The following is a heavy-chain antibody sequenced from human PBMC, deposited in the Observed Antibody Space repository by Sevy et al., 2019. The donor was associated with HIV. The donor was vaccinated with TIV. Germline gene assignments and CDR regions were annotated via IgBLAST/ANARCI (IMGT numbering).Heavy chain of an antibody. CDR1: GGSFSGYY. V-gene: IGHV4-34*01. D-gene: IGHD3-9*01. CDR2: INYSGST. J-gene: IGHJ4*02. Sequence: SETLSLTCAVYGGSFSGYYWSWIRQPPGKGLEWIGEINYSGSTNYNPSLKSRVTISVDTSKNQFSLKLSSVTAADTAVYYCARVGRTNYDILTGYYPTDKHFEYWGQGTLVTVSS. CDR3: ARVGRTNYDILTGYYPTDKHFEY.